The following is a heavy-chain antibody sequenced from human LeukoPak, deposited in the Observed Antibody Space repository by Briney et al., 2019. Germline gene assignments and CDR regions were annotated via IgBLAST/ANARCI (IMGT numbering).Heavy chain of an antibody. Sequence: GGSLRLSCIASGFTVSTNYMSWVRQALGKGLEWVSVMYSDGRTYYTDSVKGRFTISRDNSKNTLYLQMSSLRAEDTAVYYCARGSCSGGGCYAEAYYFDYWGQGTLVTVSS. CDR1: GFTVSTNY. CDR2: MYSDGRT. D-gene: IGHD2-15*01. CDR3: ARGSCSGGGCYAEAYYFDY. V-gene: IGHV3-53*01. J-gene: IGHJ4*02.